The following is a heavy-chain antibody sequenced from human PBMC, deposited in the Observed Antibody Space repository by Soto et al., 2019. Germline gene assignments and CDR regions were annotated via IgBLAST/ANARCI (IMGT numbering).Heavy chain of an antibody. D-gene: IGHD4-4*01. V-gene: IGHV3-23*01. Sequence: DVQLLESGGGLVQPGGSLRLSCAASGFTFNAYAMTWVRQAPGKGLEWVSAIGGSGGNRYYAGSVRGRFTISRDNSKDTLDLQMNSLRVEDTAVYYCARVASDYINSVDHWGQGILVSVSS. CDR2: IGGSGGNR. CDR1: GFTFNAYA. J-gene: IGHJ4*02. CDR3: ARVASDYINSVDH.